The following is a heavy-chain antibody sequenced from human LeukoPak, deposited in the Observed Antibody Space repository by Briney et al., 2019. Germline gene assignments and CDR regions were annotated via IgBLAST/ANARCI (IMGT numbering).Heavy chain of an antibody. J-gene: IGHJ4*02. D-gene: IGHD6-13*01. Sequence: GGSLRLSCAASGFIFSSCAMGWVRQAPGRGLEWVATISGSGSSTYYADSVKGRFTMSRDNSKNTLYVQMNNLRAEDTAVYYCAKKGSSSWTRPYQFDYWGQGILVTVSS. V-gene: IGHV3-23*01. CDR1: GFIFSSCA. CDR2: ISGSGSST. CDR3: AKKGSSSWTRPYQFDY.